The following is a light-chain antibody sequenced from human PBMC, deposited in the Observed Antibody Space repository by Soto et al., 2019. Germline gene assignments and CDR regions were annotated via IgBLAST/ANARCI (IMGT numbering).Light chain of an antibody. J-gene: IGKJ4*01. CDR2: DTS. CDR1: QSVSSY. CDR3: QQRSN. V-gene: IGKV3-11*01. Sequence: EFVLTQSPATLSLSPGERATLSCRASQSVSSYLAWYQQKPGQAPRLLIYDTSNRATGIPARFSGSGSGTDFTLTISSLEPEDFAMYYCQQRSNFGGETKVEIK.